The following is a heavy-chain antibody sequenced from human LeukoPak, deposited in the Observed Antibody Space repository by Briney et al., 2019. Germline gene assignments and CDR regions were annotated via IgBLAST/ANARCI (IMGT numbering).Heavy chain of an antibody. CDR3: SSSWYDYDY. CDR1: GGSISSYY. V-gene: IGHV4-59*12. CDR2: IYYSGST. J-gene: IGHJ4*02. D-gene: IGHD6-13*01. Sequence: SETLSLTCTVSGGSISSYYWSWIRQPSGKGLEWIGYIYYSGSTNYNPSLKSRVTMSVDTSKNQFSLKLSSVTAADTAVYYCSSSWYDYDYWGQGTLVTVSS.